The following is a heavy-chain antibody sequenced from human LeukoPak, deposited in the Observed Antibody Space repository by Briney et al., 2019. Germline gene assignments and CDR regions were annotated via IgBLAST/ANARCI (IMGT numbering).Heavy chain of an antibody. CDR3: ARDGGYSGNYAHYFDH. CDR1: GGSISRSSYY. V-gene: IGHV4-39*07. CDR2: IYYSGST. Sequence: PSETLSLTCTVSGGSISRSSYYWGWIRQPPGKGLEWMASIYYSGSTYYNPSLKSRVTISIDTSKNQFSLKLSSVTAADTAVYYCARDGGYSGNYAHYFDHWGQGTLITVSS. D-gene: IGHD1-26*01. J-gene: IGHJ4*02.